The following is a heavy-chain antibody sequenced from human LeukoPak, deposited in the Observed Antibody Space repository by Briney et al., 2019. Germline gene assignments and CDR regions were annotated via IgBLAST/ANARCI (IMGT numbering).Heavy chain of an antibody. D-gene: IGHD3-3*01. Sequence: ASVKVSCKASGYTFNAYYIHWVRQAPGQGLEWMGWINPHSGGTNSTQKFQGRVTMTRNTSISTAYMELSSLRSEDTAVYYCARYQYYDFWSGPDYWGQGTLVTVSS. CDR2: INPHSGGT. J-gene: IGHJ4*02. CDR1: GYTFNAYY. CDR3: ARYQYYDFWSGPDY. V-gene: IGHV1-2*02.